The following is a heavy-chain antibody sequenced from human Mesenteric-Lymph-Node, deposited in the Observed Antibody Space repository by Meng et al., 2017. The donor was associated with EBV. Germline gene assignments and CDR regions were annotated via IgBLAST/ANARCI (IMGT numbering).Heavy chain of an antibody. Sequence: QVPRLQLVAWVTKPGASVTVSCKGSGYTFSDYYIHWVRQAPGQGLEWMGLIYPKSGINHNALKFQGRITMPRNTSISTAYMEFSGLRSDDTAVYFCARDISGYYHLQGWGQGTLVTVSS. D-gene: IGHD3-3*01. J-gene: IGHJ4*02. V-gene: IGHV1-2*06. CDR2: IYPKSGIN. CDR3: ARDISGYYHLQG. CDR1: GYTFSDYY.